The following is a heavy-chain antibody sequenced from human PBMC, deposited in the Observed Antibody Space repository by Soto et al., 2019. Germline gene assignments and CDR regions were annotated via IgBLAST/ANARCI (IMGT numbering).Heavy chain of an antibody. V-gene: IGHV1-69*01. D-gene: IGHD3-22*01. CDR3: ARGGYDSSGYSFYYYYYGMDV. Sequence: QVQLVQSGAEVKKPGSSVKVSCKASRGTFSSYAISWVRQAPGQGLEWMGWIIPIFGTANYAQKFQGRVTITADESTSTAYMELSSLRSEDTAVYYCARGGYDSSGYSFYYYYYGMDVWGQGTTVTVSS. CDR2: IIPIFGTA. CDR1: RGTFSSYA. J-gene: IGHJ6*02.